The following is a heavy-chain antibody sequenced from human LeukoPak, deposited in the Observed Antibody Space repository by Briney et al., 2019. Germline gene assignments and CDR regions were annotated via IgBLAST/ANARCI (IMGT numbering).Heavy chain of an antibody. Sequence: PSETLSLTCGVSGGSVTSTNWWAWVRQPPGKGLEWIGEVHLDGRTNYNPSLKSRLTMSVDLSENHISLKLTSVTAADTAVYYCAREGGFYRPLDYSGQGTLVTVSS. CDR3: AREGGFYRPLDY. D-gene: IGHD3-3*01. CDR2: VHLDGRT. CDR1: GGSVTSTNW. J-gene: IGHJ4*02. V-gene: IGHV4-4*02.